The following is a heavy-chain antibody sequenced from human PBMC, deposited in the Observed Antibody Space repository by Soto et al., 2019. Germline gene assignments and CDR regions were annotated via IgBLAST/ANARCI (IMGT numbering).Heavy chain of an antibody. Sequence: QLQLQESGPGLVKPSETLSLTCTVSGGSISSSSYYWGWIRQPPGKGLEWIGNIFYSGSTYYNPSLKRRVTISVDTSKNQFALKLSSVTAADTAVYYCARRGSSSFFDYCGQGTLVTVSS. J-gene: IGHJ4*02. V-gene: IGHV4-39*01. CDR3: ARRGSSSFFDY. CDR2: IFYSGST. D-gene: IGHD6-19*01. CDR1: GGSISSSSYY.